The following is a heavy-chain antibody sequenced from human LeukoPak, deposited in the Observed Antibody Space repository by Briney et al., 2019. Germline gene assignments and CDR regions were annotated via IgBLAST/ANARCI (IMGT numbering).Heavy chain of an antibody. J-gene: IGHJ6*02. V-gene: IGHV1-18*01. CDR1: GYTFTSYG. D-gene: IGHD4-17*01. CDR2: ISAYNGNT. Sequence: GASVKVSCKASGYTFTSYGISWVRQAPGQGLEWMGWISAYNGNTNYAQKLQGRVTMTTDTSTSTAYMELRSLRSDDTAVYYCARGVTVTPFYYYYGMEVWGQGTTVTVSS. CDR3: ARGVTVTPFYYYYGMEV.